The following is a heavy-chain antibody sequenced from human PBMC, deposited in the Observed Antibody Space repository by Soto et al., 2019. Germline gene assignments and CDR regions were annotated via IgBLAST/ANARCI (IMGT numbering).Heavy chain of an antibody. D-gene: IGHD5-18*01. CDR3: ARGGYSYSYYGMDV. Sequence: SLRLSCAASGFTFSSNWMHWVRQAPGKGLVWVSRINSDGSSTSYADSVKGRFTISRDNAKNTLYLQMNSLRAEDTAVYYCARGGYSYSYYGMDVWGQGTPVTVSS. CDR2: INSDGSST. V-gene: IGHV3-74*01. CDR1: GFTFSSNW. J-gene: IGHJ6*02.